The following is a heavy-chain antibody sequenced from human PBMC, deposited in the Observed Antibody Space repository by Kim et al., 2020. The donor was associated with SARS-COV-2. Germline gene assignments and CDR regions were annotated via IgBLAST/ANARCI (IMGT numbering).Heavy chain of an antibody. J-gene: IGHJ4*02. CDR3: AREVGATAVH. CDR2: INPNSGGT. CDR1: GYTFTGYY. V-gene: IGHV1-2*02. Sequence: ASVKVSCKASGYTFTGYYIHWVRQAPGQGLEWMGWINPNSGGTNYAQKFQDRVTMTRDTSISTAYMELSRLRSDDTAVYYCAREVGATAVHWGQGTLVTVSS. D-gene: IGHD1-26*01.